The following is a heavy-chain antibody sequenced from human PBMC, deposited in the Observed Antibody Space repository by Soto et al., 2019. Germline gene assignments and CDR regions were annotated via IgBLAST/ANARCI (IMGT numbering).Heavy chain of an antibody. CDR1: GFIFSFYS. CDR3: AKDSMAKAYYYYGMDV. Sequence: GGSLRLSCAASGFIFSFYSMHWVRQAPGKGLIWVSRMSSDGTRIMYADSVKGRFTISRDNAKNTLYLQMNSLRAEDTAVYYCAKDSMAKAYYYYGMDVWGQGTTVTVSS. CDR2: MSSDGTRI. J-gene: IGHJ6*02. D-gene: IGHD2-8*01. V-gene: IGHV3-74*03.